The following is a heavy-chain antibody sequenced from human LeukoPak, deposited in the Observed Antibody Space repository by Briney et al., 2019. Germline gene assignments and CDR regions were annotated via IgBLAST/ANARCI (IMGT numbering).Heavy chain of an antibody. D-gene: IGHD3-22*01. CDR3: ARTVDSSGFSSFQH. J-gene: IGHJ1*01. CDR2: IYHSGAT. Sequence: GSLRLSCAASGFTCSSYGMNWVRQSPGKGLEWIGSIYHSGATYYNPSLKSRVTISLDTSRNQFSLKLNSVTAADTAVYYCARTVDSSGFSSFQHWGQGTLVTVSS. V-gene: IGHV4-38-2*01. CDR1: GFTCSSYG.